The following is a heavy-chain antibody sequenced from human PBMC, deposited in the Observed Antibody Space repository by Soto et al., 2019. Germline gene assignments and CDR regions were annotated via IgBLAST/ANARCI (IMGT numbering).Heavy chain of an antibody. D-gene: IGHD1-26*01. J-gene: IGHJ6*02. Sequence: QVQLVQSGAEVKKPGSSVKVSCKASGGTFNTYGITWVRQALGQGLEWMGVIIPLFGTPTYAQNFQGRISITADESSSTAYMELSSLRSDDTAGYYCAREGTSIVGTTYDYYYGLDVWGQGTTVTVSS. CDR3: AREGTSIVGTTYDYYYGLDV. CDR1: GGTFNTYG. V-gene: IGHV1-69*01. CDR2: IIPLFGTP.